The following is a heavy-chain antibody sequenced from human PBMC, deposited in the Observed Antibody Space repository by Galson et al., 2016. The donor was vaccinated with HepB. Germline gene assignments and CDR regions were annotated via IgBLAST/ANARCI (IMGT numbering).Heavy chain of an antibody. CDR2: TSYDGSNK. V-gene: IGHV3-30-3*01. Sequence: SLRLSCAASRFTFSSYTMLWVRQAPGKGLEWVAVTSYDGSNKYYADSVKGRFTMSRDNSKNTLYLQMNSLRPEDTAVYYCARVMTTVTSPFDLWGQGTLVTVSS. CDR3: ARVMTTVTSPFDL. D-gene: IGHD4-17*01. J-gene: IGHJ4*02. CDR1: RFTFSSYT.